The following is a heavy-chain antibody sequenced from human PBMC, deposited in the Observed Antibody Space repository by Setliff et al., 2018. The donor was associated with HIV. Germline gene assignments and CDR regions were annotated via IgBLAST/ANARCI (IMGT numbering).Heavy chain of an antibody. CDR3: ARVRSSRWFRLSIDY. CDR2: INHSGTT. J-gene: IGHJ4*02. V-gene: IGHV4-34*01. Sequence: SQTLSLTCAVYDDSFSGYYWTWIRQTPGKGLEWIGEINHSGTTNYNPSLKSRISLSVDTSKNQFSLRLDSVTAADTGLYYCARVRSSRWFRLSIDYWGQGSQVTVSS. CDR1: DDSFSGYY. D-gene: IGHD6-13*01.